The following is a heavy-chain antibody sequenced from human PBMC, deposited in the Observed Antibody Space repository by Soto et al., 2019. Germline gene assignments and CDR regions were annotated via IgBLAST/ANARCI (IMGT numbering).Heavy chain of an antibody. J-gene: IGHJ4*02. Sequence: SETLSLTCTVSGGSISSGGYYWSWIRQHPGKGLEWIGYIYYSGSTYYNPSLKGRVTISVDTSKNQFSLKLSSVTAADTAVYYCARGRVQYGQSYYFDYWGQGTLVTVSS. V-gene: IGHV4-31*03. CDR2: IYYSGST. CDR1: GGSISSGGYY. CDR3: ARGRVQYGQSYYFDY. D-gene: IGHD4-4*01.